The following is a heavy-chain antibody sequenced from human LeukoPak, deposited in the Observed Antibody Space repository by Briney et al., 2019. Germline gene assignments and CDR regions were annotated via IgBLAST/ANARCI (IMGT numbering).Heavy chain of an antibody. CDR3: ARHRGYSYGLSGWFDP. D-gene: IGHD5-18*01. J-gene: IGHJ5*02. V-gene: IGHV5-51*01. CDR2: IYPGDSDT. Sequence: NAGESLKISCKGSGYSFISYWIGWVRQMPGKGLEWMGIIYPGDSDTRYSPSFQGQVTISADKSISTAYLQWSSLKASDTAMYYCARHRGYSYGLSGWFDPWGQGTLVTVSS. CDR1: GYSFISYW.